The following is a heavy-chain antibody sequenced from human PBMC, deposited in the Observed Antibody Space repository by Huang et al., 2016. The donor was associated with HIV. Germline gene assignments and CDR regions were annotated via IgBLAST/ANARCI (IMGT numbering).Heavy chain of an antibody. D-gene: IGHD6-6*01. CDR2: IDHGGST. V-gene: IGHV4-34*01. J-gene: IGHJ4*02. CDR3: ASGPHSARTLDF. Sequence: WIGEIDHGGSTNYNPSLKSRVSMSVDTSKNQVSLKLISVTAADTAMYCCASGPHSARTLDFWGQGTLVTVSS.